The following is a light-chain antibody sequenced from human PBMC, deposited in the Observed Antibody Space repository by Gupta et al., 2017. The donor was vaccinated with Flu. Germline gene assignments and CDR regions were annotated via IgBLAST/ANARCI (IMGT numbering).Light chain of an antibody. CDR1: SSDLGGYNY. V-gene: IGLV2-14*01. J-gene: IGLJ3*02. CDR3: SSYSSSNILV. CDR2: EVN. Sequence: QSALTQPASVSGSPGQSITISCTGTSSDLGGYNYVSWYQHHPGKAPKLMIFEVNLRPSGVSNRFSGSKSGNTASLTISGLQAEDEADYYCSSYSSSNILVFGGGTRVTVL.